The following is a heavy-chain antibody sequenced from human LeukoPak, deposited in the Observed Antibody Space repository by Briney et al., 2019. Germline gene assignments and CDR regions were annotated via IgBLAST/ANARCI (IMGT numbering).Heavy chain of an antibody. CDR2: INHSGST. CDR1: GGSFSGYY. D-gene: IGHD2-15*01. V-gene: IGHV4-34*01. Sequence: SETLSLTCAVYGGSFSGYYWSWIRQPPGKGLEWIGEINHSGSTNYNPSLKSRVTISVDTSKNQFSLKLSSVTAADTAVYYCARGYGVVAATVLGYWGQGTLVTVSS. CDR3: ARGYGVVAATVLGY. J-gene: IGHJ4*02.